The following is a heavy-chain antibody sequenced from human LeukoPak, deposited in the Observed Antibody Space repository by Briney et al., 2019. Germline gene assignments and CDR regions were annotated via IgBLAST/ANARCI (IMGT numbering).Heavy chain of an antibody. CDR3: ARHVRGDYHHIDY. CDR2: ISSSSTTI. CDR1: GFTFSSYS. D-gene: IGHD4-17*01. Sequence: GGSLRLSCAASGFTFSSYSMNWVRQAPGKGLEWVSYISSSSTTIYYADSVKGRFTISRDNAKNSLYLQMNSLRDDDTAVYYCARHVRGDYHHIDYWGQGTLVTVSS. J-gene: IGHJ4*02. V-gene: IGHV3-48*02.